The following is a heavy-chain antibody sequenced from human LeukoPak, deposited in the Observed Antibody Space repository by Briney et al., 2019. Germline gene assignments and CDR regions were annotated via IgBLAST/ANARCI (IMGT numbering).Heavy chain of an antibody. J-gene: IGHJ3*02. CDR1: GFTFSSYS. D-gene: IGHD2-15*01. Sequence: GGPLRLSCAASGFTFSSYSMNWVRQAPGKGLEWVSSISSSSSYIYYADSVKGRFTISRDNAKNSLYLQMNSLRAEDTAVYYCARDRCSGGSCYSGYAFDIWGQGTMVTVSS. CDR3: ARDRCSGGSCYSGYAFDI. CDR2: ISSSSSYI. V-gene: IGHV3-21*01.